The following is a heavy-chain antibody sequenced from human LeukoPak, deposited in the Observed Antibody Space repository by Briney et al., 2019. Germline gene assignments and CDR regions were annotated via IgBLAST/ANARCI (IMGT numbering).Heavy chain of an antibody. V-gene: IGHV3-21*04. J-gene: IGHJ4*02. CDR3: ARGTGATRGFDY. D-gene: IGHD1-26*01. CDR1: GFTFSSYS. CDR2: ISSSSSYI. Sequence: GGSLRLSCAASGFTFSSYSMNWVRQAPGKGLEWVSSISSSSSYIYYADSVKGRFTISRDNAKNSLYLQMNSLRAEDTAVYYCARGTGATRGFDYWGQGTLVTVSS.